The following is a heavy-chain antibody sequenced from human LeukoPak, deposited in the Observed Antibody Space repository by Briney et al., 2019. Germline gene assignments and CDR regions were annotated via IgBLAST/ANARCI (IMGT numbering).Heavy chain of an antibody. V-gene: IGHV3-48*03. CDR3: AKSGGSSWPHFDC. CDR2: ISTDGNTM. J-gene: IGHJ4*02. CDR1: GFTFSTYE. Sequence: GGSLRLSCAASGFTFSTYEMNWVRQAPGKALEWISFISTDGNTMYYADSVKGRFTISRDNAKNSLYLQVNSLRAEDTAVYYCAKSGGSSWPHFDCWGQGTLVTVSS. D-gene: IGHD6-13*01.